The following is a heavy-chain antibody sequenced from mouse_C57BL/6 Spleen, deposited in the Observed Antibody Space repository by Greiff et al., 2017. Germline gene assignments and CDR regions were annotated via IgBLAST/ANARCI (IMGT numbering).Heavy chain of an antibody. CDR2: IDPSDSYT. Sequence: VQLQQPGAELVKPGASVKLSCKASGYTFTSYWMQWVKQRPGQGLEWIGEIDPSDSYTNYNQKFKGKATLTVDTSSSTAYMQLSSLTSEDSAVYYCARGEDFYYFDYWGQGTTLTVSS. V-gene: IGHV1-50*01. CDR1: GYTFTSYW. J-gene: IGHJ2*01. CDR3: ARGEDFYYFDY.